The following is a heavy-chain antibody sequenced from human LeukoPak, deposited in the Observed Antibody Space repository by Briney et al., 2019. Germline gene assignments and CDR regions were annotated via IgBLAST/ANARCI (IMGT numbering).Heavy chain of an antibody. Sequence: PSETLSLTCTVSGGSISSYYWSWIRQPPGKGLEWIGYIYYSGSTDYNPSLKSRVTISLDTSKNQFSLKLSSVTAADTAVYYCARDAGGGPFFDYWGQGTLVTVSS. CDR1: GGSISSYY. CDR2: IYYSGST. D-gene: IGHD2-15*01. CDR3: ARDAGGGPFFDY. V-gene: IGHV4-59*01. J-gene: IGHJ4*02.